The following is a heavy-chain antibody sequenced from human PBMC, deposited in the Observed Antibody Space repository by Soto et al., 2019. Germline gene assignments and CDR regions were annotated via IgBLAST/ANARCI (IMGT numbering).Heavy chain of an antibody. CDR1: GFTFSSYG. Sequence: GRSLRLSCAASGFTFSSYGMHWVRQAPGKGLEWVAVISYDGSNKYYADSVKGRFTISRDNSKNTLYLQMNSLRAEDTAVYYCAKDRWLTGYYGMDVWGQGTTVTVSS. J-gene: IGHJ6*02. CDR3: AKDRWLTGYYGMDV. V-gene: IGHV3-30*18. D-gene: IGHD5-12*01. CDR2: ISYDGSNK.